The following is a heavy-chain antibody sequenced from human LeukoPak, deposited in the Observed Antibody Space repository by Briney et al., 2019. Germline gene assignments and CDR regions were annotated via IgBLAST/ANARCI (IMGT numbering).Heavy chain of an antibody. D-gene: IGHD3-10*01. Sequence: SETLSPTCTVSGGSISSSSYYWGWIRQPPGKGLGWIGTIYYSGSTYYNPSLKSRVTISVDTSKNQFSLKLSSVTAADTAVYYCARTTMVRGTYYMDVWGKGTTVTVSS. V-gene: IGHV4-39*07. J-gene: IGHJ6*03. CDR2: IYYSGST. CDR1: GGSISSSSYY. CDR3: ARTTMVRGTYYMDV.